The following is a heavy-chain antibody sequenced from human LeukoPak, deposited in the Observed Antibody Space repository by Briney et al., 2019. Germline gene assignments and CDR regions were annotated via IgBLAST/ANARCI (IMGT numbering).Heavy chain of an antibody. CDR3: ACRGVAGTRDY. V-gene: IGHV4-59*01. CDR2: IYYSGST. CDR1: GGSISSYY. D-gene: IGHD1-1*01. J-gene: IGHJ4*02. Sequence: PSETLSLTCTVSGGSISSYYWSWIRQPPGKGLEWIGYIYYSGSTNYNPPLKSRVTISVDTSKNQFSLKLSSVTAADTAVYYCACRGVAGTRDYWGQGTLVTVSS.